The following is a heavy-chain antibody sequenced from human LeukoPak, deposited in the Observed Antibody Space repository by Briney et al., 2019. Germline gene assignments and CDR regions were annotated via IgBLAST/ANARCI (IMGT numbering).Heavy chain of an antibody. CDR1: GFTFSSYA. D-gene: IGHD5-18*01. V-gene: IGHV3-64D*09. Sequence: GGSLRLSCSASGFTFSSYAMHWVRQAPGKGLEYVSAISSNGGSTYYADAVKGRFTISRDNSKYTLYLQMSSLRAEDTAVYYCVKDPGYGTKYYFDYWGQGTLVTVSS. CDR2: ISSNGGST. CDR3: VKDPGYGTKYYFDY. J-gene: IGHJ4*02.